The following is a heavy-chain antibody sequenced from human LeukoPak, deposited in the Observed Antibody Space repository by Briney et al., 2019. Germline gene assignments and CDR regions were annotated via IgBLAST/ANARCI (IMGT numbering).Heavy chain of an antibody. CDR3: ARGRMVRGVYDY. Sequence: PSETLSLTCAVSGGSISSSNWWSWVRQPPGKGLEWIGEIYHSGSTNYNPSLKSRVTISVDTSKNQFSLKLSSVTAADTAVYYCARGRMVRGVYDYWGQGTLVTVSS. D-gene: IGHD3-10*01. CDR2: IYHSGST. J-gene: IGHJ4*02. V-gene: IGHV4-4*02. CDR1: GGSISSSNW.